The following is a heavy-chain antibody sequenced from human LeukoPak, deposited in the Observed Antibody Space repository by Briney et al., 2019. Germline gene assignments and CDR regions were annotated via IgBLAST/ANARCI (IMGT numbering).Heavy chain of an antibody. CDR3: ARHPYSSSWYSWAFDI. Sequence: SETLSLTCTVSGGSISSYYWSWIRQPPGKGLEWIGYIYTSGSTNYNPSLKSRVTISVDTSKNQFSLKLSSVTAADTAVYYCARHPYSSSWYSWAFDIWAKGQWSPSLQ. CDR2: IYTSGST. CDR1: GGSISSYY. D-gene: IGHD6-13*01. J-gene: IGHJ3*02. V-gene: IGHV4-4*09.